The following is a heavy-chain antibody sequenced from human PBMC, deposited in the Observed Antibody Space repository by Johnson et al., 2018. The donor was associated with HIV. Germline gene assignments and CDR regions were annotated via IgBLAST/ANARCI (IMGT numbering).Heavy chain of an antibody. CDR3: ARDRGSSSGASYIFDI. V-gene: IGHV3-11*04. D-gene: IGHD6-6*01. CDR2: ISSSGSTI. J-gene: IGHJ3*02. Sequence: QVQLVVSGGGLVKPGGSLRVSCAASGFSFSDYYMSWIRQAPGKGLEWVSYISSSGSTIYYADSVKGRFTISRDNAKNSLYLQVNSLRAEDTAVYYCARDRGSSSGASYIFDIWGQGTMVTVSS. CDR1: GFSFSDYY.